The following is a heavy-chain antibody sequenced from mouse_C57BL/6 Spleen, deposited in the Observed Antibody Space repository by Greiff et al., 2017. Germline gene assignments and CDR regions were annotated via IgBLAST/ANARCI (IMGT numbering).Heavy chain of an antibody. CDR3: AENYYGSSYGLAY. J-gene: IGHJ3*01. CDR1: GYAFSSSW. Sequence: QVQLQQSGPELVKPGASVKISCKASGYAFSSSWMNWVKQRPGKGLEWIGRIYPGDGDTNYNGKFKGKATLTADKSSSTAYMQLSSLTSEDSAVYFCAENYYGSSYGLAYWGQGTLVTVSA. CDR2: IYPGDGDT. V-gene: IGHV1-82*01. D-gene: IGHD1-1*01.